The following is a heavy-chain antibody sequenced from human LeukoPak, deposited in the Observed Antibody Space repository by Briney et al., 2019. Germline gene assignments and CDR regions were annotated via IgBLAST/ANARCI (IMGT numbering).Heavy chain of an antibody. CDR3: ANLAAAGLYYFDY. V-gene: IGHV3-30-3*01. Sequence: GRSLRLSCAASGFTFSSYAMHWVRQAPGKGLEWVAVISYDGSNKYYADSVKGRFTISRDNSKNTLYLQMNSLRAEDTAVYYCANLAAAGLYYFDYWGQGTLVTVSS. D-gene: IGHD6-13*01. J-gene: IGHJ4*02. CDR2: ISYDGSNK. CDR1: GFTFSSYA.